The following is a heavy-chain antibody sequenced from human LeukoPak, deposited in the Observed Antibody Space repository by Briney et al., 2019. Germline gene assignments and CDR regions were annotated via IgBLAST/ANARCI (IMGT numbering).Heavy chain of an antibody. V-gene: IGHV4-59*11. D-gene: IGHD2-21*02. J-gene: IGHJ5*02. CDR3: AREAYCGGDCYHGWFDP. CDR2: IYYSGST. CDR1: GGSISSHY. Sequence: PSETLSLTCTVSGGSISSHYWSWIRQPPGKGLEWIGYIYYSGSTNYNPSLKSRVTISVDTSKNQFSLKLSSVTAADTAVYYCAREAYCGGDCYHGWFDPWGQGTLVTVSS.